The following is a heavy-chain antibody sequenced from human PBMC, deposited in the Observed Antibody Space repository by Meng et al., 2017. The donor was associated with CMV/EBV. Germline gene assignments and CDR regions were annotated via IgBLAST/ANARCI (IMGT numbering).Heavy chain of an antibody. CDR3: ARDQVDRLSFDY. CDR2: IYYSGCT. J-gene: IGHJ4*02. V-gene: IGHV4-31*03. CDR1: CGSISRGCYY. D-gene: IGHD3/OR15-3a*01. Sequence: SQTLSLTFTISCGSISRGCYYWSWLRQHPGKGLEWICYIYYSGCTYYNPSLKSRVTISIDKSKNQFSLKLSTVTAADTAVYYCARDQVDRLSFDYWGQGTLVTVSS.